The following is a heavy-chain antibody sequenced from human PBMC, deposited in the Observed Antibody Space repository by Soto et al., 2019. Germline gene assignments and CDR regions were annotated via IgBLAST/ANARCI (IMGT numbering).Heavy chain of an antibody. Sequence: QVHLVESGGGVVQPGGSLRLSCAASGFNFNKYAMHWVRQAPGKGLEWVAIISPDGSNENYADSVKGRFTISRDNFKSTVYLQINSPAVDDTGVYHCQRHGGHGFPPVDYWGRGTLVTVSS. V-gene: IGHV3-30-3*01. CDR2: ISPDGSNE. D-gene: IGHD2-15*01. J-gene: IGHJ4*02. CDR3: QRHGGHGFPPVDY. CDR1: GFNFNKYA.